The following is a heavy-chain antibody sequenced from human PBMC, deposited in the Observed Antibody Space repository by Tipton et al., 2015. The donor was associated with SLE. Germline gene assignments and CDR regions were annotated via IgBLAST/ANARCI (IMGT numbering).Heavy chain of an antibody. CDR2: INHSGST. CDR3: ASTPMVRGVTPWY. D-gene: IGHD3-10*01. CDR1: GGSISSYY. Sequence: TLSLTCTVSGGSISSYYWSWIRQPPGKGLEWIGEINHSGSTNYNPSLKSRVTISVDMSKNQFSLKLSSVTAADTAVYYCASTPMVRGVTPWYWGQGTLVTVSS. J-gene: IGHJ4*02. V-gene: IGHV4-34*01.